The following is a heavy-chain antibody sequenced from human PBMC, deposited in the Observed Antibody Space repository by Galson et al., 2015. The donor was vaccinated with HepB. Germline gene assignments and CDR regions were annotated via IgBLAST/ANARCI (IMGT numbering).Heavy chain of an antibody. CDR3: VRASPPGVAVTVGTYSFDR. Sequence: SLRLSCAASGFTFKDHAMHWVRHSPGKGLEWVSGLNRDSAAVACADSVEGRFTISRDNAKNSLYLEMSSLRPEDTALYYCVRASPPGVAVTVGTYSFDRWGHGTLVTVSS. CDR1: GFTFKDHA. V-gene: IGHV3-9*01. J-gene: IGHJ4*03. CDR2: LNRDSAAV. D-gene: IGHD2-21*02.